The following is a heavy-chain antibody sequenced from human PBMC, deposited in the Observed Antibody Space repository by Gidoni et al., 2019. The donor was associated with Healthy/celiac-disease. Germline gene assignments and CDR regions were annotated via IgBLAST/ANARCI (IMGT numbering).Heavy chain of an antibody. CDR3: AGDRNTATYFDY. CDR1: GFTVSSNY. D-gene: IGHD5-18*01. CDR2: IYSGGSP. J-gene: IGHJ4*02. Sequence: EVQLVESGGGLIQPGGSLSLSCAASGFTVSSNYLSWVRQAPGKGLEWVSVIYSGGSPYYADSGKGRCTISRDNSKSTLYRQMSSLRAEDTAVYDCAGDRNTATYFDYWGQGTLVTVSS. V-gene: IGHV3-53*01.